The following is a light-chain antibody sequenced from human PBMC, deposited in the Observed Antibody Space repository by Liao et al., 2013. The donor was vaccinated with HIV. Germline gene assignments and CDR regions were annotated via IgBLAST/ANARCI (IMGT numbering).Light chain of an antibody. J-gene: IGLJ1*01. CDR3: QAWDSSTSYV. Sequence: SYELTQPPSVSVAPGKTARITCGGNNIGSKSVHWYQQKPGQAPVLVIYYDSDRPSGIPERISGSNSGNTATLTISGTQAMDEADYYCQAWDSSTSYVFGTGTKVTVL. V-gene: IGLV3-21*01. CDR2: YDS. CDR1: NIGSKS.